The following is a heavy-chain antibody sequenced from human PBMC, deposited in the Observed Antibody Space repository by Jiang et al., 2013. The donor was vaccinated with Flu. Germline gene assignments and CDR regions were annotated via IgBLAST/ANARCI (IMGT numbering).Heavy chain of an antibody. V-gene: IGHV4-34*01. CDR2: INHSGST. CDR3: ARGSTAAAGSRDDY. J-gene: IGHJ4*02. Sequence: EWIGEINHSGSTNYNPSLKSRVTISVDTSKNQFSLKLSSVTAADTAVYYCARGSTAAAGSRDDYWGQGTLVTVSS. D-gene: IGHD6-13*01.